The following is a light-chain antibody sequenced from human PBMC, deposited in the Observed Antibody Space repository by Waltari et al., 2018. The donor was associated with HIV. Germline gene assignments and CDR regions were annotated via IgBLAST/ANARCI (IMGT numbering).Light chain of an antibody. CDR2: GAS. J-gene: IGKJ1*01. Sequence: EIVLTQSPGTLSLSPGERATLSCRASQSVPKNFLAWYQHKRGQPPRLLIYGASTRATDTPVRFSGSGSGTDFTLTISRLEPEDFAVYYCQHYGNSLTWTFGQGTKMEIK. CDR1: QSVPKNF. V-gene: IGKV3-20*01. CDR3: QHYGNSLTWT.